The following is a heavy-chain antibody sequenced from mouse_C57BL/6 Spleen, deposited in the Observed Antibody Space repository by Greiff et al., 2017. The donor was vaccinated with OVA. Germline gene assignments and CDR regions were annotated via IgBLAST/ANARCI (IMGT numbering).Heavy chain of an antibody. CDR2: IYPSDSET. CDR3: AREGLYDGTWFAY. J-gene: IGHJ3*01. V-gene: IGHV1-61*01. CDR1: GYTFTSYW. D-gene: IGHD2-3*01. Sequence: QVHVKQPGAELVRPGSSVKLSCKASGYTFTSYWMDWVKQRPGQGLEWIGNIYPSDSETHYNQKFKDKATLTVDKSSSTAYMQLSSLTSEDSAVYYCAREGLYDGTWFAYWGQGTLVTVSA.